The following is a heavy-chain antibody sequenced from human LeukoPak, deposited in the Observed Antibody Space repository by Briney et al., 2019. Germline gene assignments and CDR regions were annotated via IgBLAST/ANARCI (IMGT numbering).Heavy chain of an antibody. Sequence: SETLSLTCAVYGGSFSGYYWSWIRQPPGKGLEWIGEINHSGSTNYNPSLKSRVTISVDTSKNQFSLKLSSVTAADTAVYYCARDRFYGGAVTPIDYWGQGTLVTVSS. D-gene: IGHD2-15*01. V-gene: IGHV4-34*01. CDR1: GGSFSGYY. CDR2: INHSGST. J-gene: IGHJ4*02. CDR3: ARDRFYGGAVTPIDY.